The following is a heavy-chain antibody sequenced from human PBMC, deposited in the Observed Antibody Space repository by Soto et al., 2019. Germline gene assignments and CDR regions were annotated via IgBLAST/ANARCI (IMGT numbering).Heavy chain of an antibody. V-gene: IGHV3-30*04. J-gene: IGHJ6*02. D-gene: IGHD5-18*01. CDR3: ARMFGFSCGPANRGMDV. CDR2: ISSDGTEK. CDR1: GFTLSSYS. Sequence: QVQLVESGGGVAQPGRSLRLFCAASGFTLSSYSLHWVRQSPGKGLEWVAAISSDGTEKHYADSVKGRFTISRDNSKNTLSLQLNSLRTEDTAVYYCARMFGFSCGPANRGMDVWGQGTTVTVSS.